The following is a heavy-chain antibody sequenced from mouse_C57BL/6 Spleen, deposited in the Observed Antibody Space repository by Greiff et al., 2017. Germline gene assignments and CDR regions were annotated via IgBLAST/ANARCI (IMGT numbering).Heavy chain of an antibody. V-gene: IGHV1-53*01. J-gene: IGHJ3*01. CDR2: INPGNGGT. CDR3: AGGSDNYHFAY. Sequence: VQLQQPRPELVKPGASVKLSCKASGYTFTSYWMHWVKQRPGQGLEWIGNINPGNGGTNYNEKFKSKATVTVDKSSSTAYMQLVSLTSEDSAVSYCAGGSDNYHFAYWGQGTTVTVSA. D-gene: IGHD1-1*01. CDR1: GYTFTSYW.